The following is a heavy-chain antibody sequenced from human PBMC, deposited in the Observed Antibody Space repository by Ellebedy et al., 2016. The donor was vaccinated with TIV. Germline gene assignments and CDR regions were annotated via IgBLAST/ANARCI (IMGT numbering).Heavy chain of an antibody. CDR1: GFSFRNYW. CDR3: AKVLFAFGEFESPFDP. CDR2: IYQDGSET. D-gene: IGHD3-10*01. Sequence: GESLKISCATSGFSFRNYWMGWLRQAPGKGLEWVANIYQDGSETYYVDSVKGRFTISRDNSKNTLTLQMNSLRPEDTAVYYCAKVLFAFGEFESPFDPWGQGTLVIVSS. V-gene: IGHV3-7*01. J-gene: IGHJ5*02.